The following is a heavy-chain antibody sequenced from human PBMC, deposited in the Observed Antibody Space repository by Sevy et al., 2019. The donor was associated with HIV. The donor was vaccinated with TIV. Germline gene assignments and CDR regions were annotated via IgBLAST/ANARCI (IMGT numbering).Heavy chain of an antibody. D-gene: IGHD2-21*02. CDR2: IWYDGTII. CDR1: GFTFSSYV. J-gene: IGHJ4*02. Sequence: GGSLRLSCAASGFTFSSYVMHWVRQAPGKGLEWVALIWYDGTIIYYADSVKGRFTISRDNSKDTLFLQMNILTPEDTAVYYCARGGGYCGGDCYSIDYWGQGALVTVSS. CDR3: ARGGGYCGGDCYSIDY. V-gene: IGHV3-33*08.